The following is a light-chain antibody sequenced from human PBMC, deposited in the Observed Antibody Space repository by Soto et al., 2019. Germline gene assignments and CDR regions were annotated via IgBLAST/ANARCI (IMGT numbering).Light chain of an antibody. CDR1: QSVSSY. CDR3: QQRSNWTIT. J-gene: IGKJ5*01. V-gene: IGKV3-11*01. CDR2: VAS. Sequence: EIVLTQSPATLSLSPGERATLSCRASQSVSSYLAWYQQKPGQAPRLLIDVASYRATGIPARFSGSESGTDFTLTISSREPEDFAVDDCQQRSNWTITAEQGTRLEIK.